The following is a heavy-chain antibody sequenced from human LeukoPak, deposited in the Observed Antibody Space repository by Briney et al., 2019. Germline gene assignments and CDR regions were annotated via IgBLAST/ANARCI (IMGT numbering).Heavy chain of an antibody. CDR3: ARAPDCSSTSCYYYYYDMDV. CDR2: ISYDGSNK. J-gene: IGHJ6*04. V-gene: IGHV3-30*04. D-gene: IGHD2-2*01. Sequence: PGRSLRLSCAASGFTFSSYAVHWVRQAPGKGLEWVAVISYDGSNKYYADSVKGRFTISRDNSKNTLYLQMNSLRAEDTAVYYCARAPDCSSTSCYYYYYDMDVWGKGTTVTVSS. CDR1: GFTFSSYA.